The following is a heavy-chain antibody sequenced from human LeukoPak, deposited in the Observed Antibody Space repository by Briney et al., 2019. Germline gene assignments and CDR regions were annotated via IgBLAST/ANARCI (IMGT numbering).Heavy chain of an antibody. CDR2: ISYDGSNK. CDR1: GFTFSSYA. J-gene: IGHJ6*04. V-gene: IGHV3-30*04. Sequence: GGSLRLSCAASGFTFSSYAMHWVRQAPGKGLEWVAVISYDGSNKYYADSVKGRFTISRDNSKNTLYLQMNSLRAEDTAVYYCAREVFPHSYYYYGMDVWGKGTTATVSS. D-gene: IGHD3-10*01. CDR3: AREVFPHSYYYYGMDV.